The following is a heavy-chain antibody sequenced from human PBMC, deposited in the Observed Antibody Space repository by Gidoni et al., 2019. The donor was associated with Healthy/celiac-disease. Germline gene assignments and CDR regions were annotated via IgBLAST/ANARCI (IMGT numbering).Heavy chain of an antibody. D-gene: IGHD3-10*01. V-gene: IGHV5-10-1*03. Sequence: EVQLVQSGAEVKKPGESLRISCKGSGYSFTSYWISWVRQMPGKGLEWMGRIDPSDSYTNYSPSFQGHVTISADKSISTAYLQWSSLKASDTAMYYCARHLVGFGDRGRFDPWGQGTLVTVSS. J-gene: IGHJ5*02. CDR1: GYSFTSYW. CDR2: IDPSDSYT. CDR3: ARHLVGFGDRGRFDP.